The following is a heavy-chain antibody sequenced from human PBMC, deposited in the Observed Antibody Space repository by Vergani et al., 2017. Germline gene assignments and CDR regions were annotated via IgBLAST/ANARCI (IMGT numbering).Heavy chain of an antibody. CDR1: GFTFSSYE. J-gene: IGHJ6*02. CDR3: ARDNGDHGLAYYYYGMDV. CDR2: ISSSGSTI. V-gene: IGHV3-48*03. D-gene: IGHD4-17*01. Sequence: EVQLVESGGGLVQPGGSLRLSCAASGFTFSSYEMNWVRQAPGKGLEWDSYISSSGSTIYYADSVKGRFTISRDNAKNSLYLQMNSLRAEDTAVYYCARDNGDHGLAYYYYGMDVWGQGTTVTVSS.